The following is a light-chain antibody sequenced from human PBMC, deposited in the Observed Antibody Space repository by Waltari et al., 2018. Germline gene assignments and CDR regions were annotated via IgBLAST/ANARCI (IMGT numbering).Light chain of an antibody. J-gene: IGLJ1*01. CDR1: SSDVGGYNY. CDR2: GVN. Sequence: QSALTQPPSASGSPGQSVTISCTGTSSDVGGYNYVSWYQQYPGKAPKVMIDGVNKRPAGVRDRFSGSKSGNTASLTVSGLQAEDEADYYCSSYVGYKNNYVFGTGTKVTVL. CDR3: SSYVGYKNNYV. V-gene: IGLV2-8*01.